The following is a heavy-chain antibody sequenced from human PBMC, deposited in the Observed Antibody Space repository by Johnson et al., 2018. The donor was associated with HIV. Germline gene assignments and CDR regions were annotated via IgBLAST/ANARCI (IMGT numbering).Heavy chain of an antibody. CDR3: ARDHTPVTGTTYHDAVEI. Sequence: VQLVESGGGLVQPGGSLRLSCAASGFTFSSYAMSWVRQAPGKGLEWVSAISGSGGSTYSADSVKGRFTISRDNSKNTLYLQMNSLRAEDTALYYCARDHTPVTGTTYHDAVEIWGQGTMVTVSS. V-gene: IGHV3-23*04. J-gene: IGHJ3*02. D-gene: IGHD1-7*01. CDR1: GFTFSSYA. CDR2: ISGSGGST.